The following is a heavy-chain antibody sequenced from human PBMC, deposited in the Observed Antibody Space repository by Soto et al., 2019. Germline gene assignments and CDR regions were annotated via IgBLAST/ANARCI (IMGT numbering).Heavy chain of an antibody. CDR3: ARDPLCGSCRKSPSPIDY. V-gene: IGHV3-21*01. D-gene: IGHD2-15*01. CDR1: GFTVSTNY. J-gene: IGHJ4*02. CDR2: ISSSSSYI. Sequence: PGGSLRLSCAASGFTVSTNYMNWFRQAPGKGLEWVSSISSSSSYIYYADSVKGRFTISRDNAKNSLYLQMNSLRAEDTAVYYCARDPLCGSCRKSPSPIDYWGQGTLVTVSS.